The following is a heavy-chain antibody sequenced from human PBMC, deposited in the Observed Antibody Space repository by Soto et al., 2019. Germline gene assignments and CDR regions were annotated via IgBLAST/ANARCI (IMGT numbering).Heavy chain of an antibody. D-gene: IGHD2-21*02. Sequence: SETLSLTCIVSGESISSSSYYWGWIRQPPGKGLEWIGSIYHSGRTYYNPSLKSRVSISIDTSKNQFSLKLSSVTAADTALYYCARQRKTLVTQAYFDEWGPGALVTV. V-gene: IGHV4-39*01. CDR2: IYHSGRT. CDR1: GESISSSSYY. CDR3: ARQRKTLVTQAYFDE. J-gene: IGHJ4*02.